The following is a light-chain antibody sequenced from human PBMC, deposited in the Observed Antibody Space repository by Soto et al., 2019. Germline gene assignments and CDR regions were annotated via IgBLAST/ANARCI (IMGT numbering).Light chain of an antibody. CDR3: VLLYGGAWV. V-gene: IGLV7-43*01. J-gene: IGLJ3*02. CDR1: TGAVTSDYY. CDR2: RTS. Sequence: QAVVTQEPSLTVSPGGTVTHTCALTTGAVTSDYYPNWFQRKPGQALRTLIYRTSNKHSWTPARFSGSLLGGKAALTLSGVQPEDEADYYCVLLYGGAWVFGGGTKLTVL.